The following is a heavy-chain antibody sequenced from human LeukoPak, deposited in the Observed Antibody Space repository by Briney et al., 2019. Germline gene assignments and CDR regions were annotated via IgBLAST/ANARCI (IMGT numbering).Heavy chain of an antibody. V-gene: IGHV3-23*01. CDR3: AKNPHYYDSSGYYYLSWFDP. Sequence: GGSLRLSCAASGFTFSSYAMRWVRQAPGKGLEWVSAIRGSGGSTYYADSVKGRFTISRDNSKNTLYLQMNSLRAEDTAVYYCAKNPHYYDSSGYYYLSWFDPWGQGTLVTVSS. J-gene: IGHJ5*02. CDR2: IRGSGGST. CDR1: GFTFSSYA. D-gene: IGHD3-22*01.